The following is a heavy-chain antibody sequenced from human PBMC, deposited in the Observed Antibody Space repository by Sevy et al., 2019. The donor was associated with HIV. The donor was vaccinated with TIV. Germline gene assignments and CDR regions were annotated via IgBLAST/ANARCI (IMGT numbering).Heavy chain of an antibody. J-gene: IGHJ6*02. V-gene: IGHV4-38-2*02. CDR3: AGGGAAIEYYYYYGMDV. D-gene: IGHD3-16*02. CDR1: GYSISSGYY. Sequence: SETLSLTCTVSGYSISSGYYWGWIRQPPGKGLEWIGSIYHSGSTYYNPSLKSRVTISVDTSKNQFSLKLSSVTAADTAVYYCAGGGAAIEYYYYYGMDVWGQGTTVTVSS. CDR2: IYHSGST.